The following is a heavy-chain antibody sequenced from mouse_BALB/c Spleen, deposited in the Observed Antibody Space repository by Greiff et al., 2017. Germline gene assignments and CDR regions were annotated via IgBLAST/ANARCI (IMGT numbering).Heavy chain of an antibody. V-gene: IGHV2-6-7*01. D-gene: IGHD2-1*01. Sequence: VQLQQSGPGLVAPSQSLSITCTVSGFSLTGYGVNWVRQPPGKGLEWLGMIWGDGSTDYNSALKSRLSISKDNSKSQVFLKMNSLQTDDTARYYCAISGNYGYFDVWGAGTTVTVSS. CDR2: IWGDGST. CDR1: GFSLTGYG. CDR3: AISGNYGYFDV. J-gene: IGHJ1*01.